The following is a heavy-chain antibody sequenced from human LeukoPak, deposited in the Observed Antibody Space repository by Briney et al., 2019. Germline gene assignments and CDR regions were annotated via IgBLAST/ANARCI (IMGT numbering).Heavy chain of an antibody. V-gene: IGHV4-34*01. J-gene: IGHJ5*02. Sequence: SETLSLTCAVYGGSFSGYYCSWIRQPPGKGLEWIGEINHSGSTNYNPSLKSRVTISVDTSKNQFSLKLSSVTAADTAVYYCARGLLDDILTGYSGRWFDPWGQGTLVTVSS. CDR1: GGSFSGYY. D-gene: IGHD3-9*01. CDR2: INHSGST. CDR3: ARGLLDDILTGYSGRWFDP.